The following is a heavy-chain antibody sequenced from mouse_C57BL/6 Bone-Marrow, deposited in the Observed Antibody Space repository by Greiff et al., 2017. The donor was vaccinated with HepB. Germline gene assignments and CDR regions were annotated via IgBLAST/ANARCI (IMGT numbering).Heavy chain of an antibody. J-gene: IGHJ2*01. V-gene: IGHV1-82*01. D-gene: IGHD1-1*01. CDR1: GYAFSSSW. Sequence: QVQLKESGPELVKPGASVKISCKASGYAFSSSWMNWVKQRPGKGLEWIGRIYPGDGDTNYNGKFKGKATLTADKSSSTAYMQLSSLTSEDSAVYFCARSLATPFGYWGQVTTLTVSS. CDR3: ARSLATPFGY. CDR2: IYPGDGDT.